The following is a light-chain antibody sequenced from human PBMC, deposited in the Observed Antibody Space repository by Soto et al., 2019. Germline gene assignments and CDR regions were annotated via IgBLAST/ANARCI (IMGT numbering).Light chain of an antibody. Sequence: EIVLTQSPATLSLSPGERATLSCRASQSVSSYLAWYQQKPGQAPRLLIYDASNRATGIPARFSGSGSGTAFTLTISSLEPEDFAVYYCQQRSNWPFTCGPGTKVDLK. J-gene: IGKJ3*01. V-gene: IGKV3-11*01. CDR2: DAS. CDR1: QSVSSY. CDR3: QQRSNWPFT.